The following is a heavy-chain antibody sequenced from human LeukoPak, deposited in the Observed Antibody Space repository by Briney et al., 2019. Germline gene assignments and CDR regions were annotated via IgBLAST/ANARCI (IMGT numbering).Heavy chain of an antibody. J-gene: IGHJ5*02. Sequence: SVKVSCKASGYTFTKFGISWVRQPPAQGLEWMGWINADTGNTKHEQNLQGRVTMITDTSTKTAYMDVKGLSRRDTAVYYCARDSRLIGFDYGNYAPDFFDPWGQGTLVTVPS. CDR3: ARDSRLIGFDYGNYAPDFFDP. V-gene: IGHV1-18*01. CDR1: GYTFTKFG. D-gene: IGHD4-11*01. CDR2: INADTGNT.